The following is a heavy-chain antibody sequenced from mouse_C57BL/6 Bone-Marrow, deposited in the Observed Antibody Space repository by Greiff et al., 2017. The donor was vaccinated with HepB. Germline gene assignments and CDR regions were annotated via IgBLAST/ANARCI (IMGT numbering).Heavy chain of an antibody. J-gene: IGHJ1*03. V-gene: IGHV3-8*01. CDR2: ISYSGST. CDR1: GYSITSDY. D-gene: IGHD2-3*01. CDR3: ARYGYYVRYWYFDV. Sequence: EVQLQESGPGLAKPSQTLSLTCSVTGYSITSDYRNWIRKFPGNKLEYMGYISYSGSTYYNPSLKSRISITRDTSKNQYYLQLNSVTTEDTATYYCARYGYYVRYWYFDVWGTGTTVTVSS.